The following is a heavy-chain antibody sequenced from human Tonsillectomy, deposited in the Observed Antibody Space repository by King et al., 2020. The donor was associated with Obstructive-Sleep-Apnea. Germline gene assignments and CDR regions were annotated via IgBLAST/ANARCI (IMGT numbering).Heavy chain of an antibody. J-gene: IGHJ6*02. CDR1: GGSFSGYY. V-gene: IGHV4-34*01. CDR2: INHSGST. CDR3: ASLLNPSYYSSYGMEV. Sequence: VQLQQWGAGLLKPSETLSLTCAVYGGSFSGYYWSWIRQPPGKGLEWIGEINHSGSTNYNPSLKSRVTISVDTSKNQFSLKLSSVTAADTAVYYCASLLNPSYYSSYGMEVWGQGTPVTVSS. D-gene: IGHD1-14*01.